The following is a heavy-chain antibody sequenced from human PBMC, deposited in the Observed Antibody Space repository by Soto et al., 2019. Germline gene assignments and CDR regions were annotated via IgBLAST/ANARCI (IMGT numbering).Heavy chain of an antibody. CDR1: GGSISSGDYY. D-gene: IGHD3-9*01. J-gene: IGHJ4*02. CDR3: ASYDILTAVSDY. V-gene: IGHV4-30-4*01. CDR2: IYYSGST. Sequence: PSETLSLTCTVSGGSISSGDYYWSWIRQPPGKGLEWIGYIYYSGSTYYNPSLKSRVTISVDTSKNQFSLKLSSVTAADTAVYYCASYDILTAVSDYWGQGTLVTVSS.